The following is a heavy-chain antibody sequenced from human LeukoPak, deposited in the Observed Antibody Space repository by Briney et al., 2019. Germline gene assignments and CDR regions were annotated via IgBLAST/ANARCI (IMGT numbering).Heavy chain of an antibody. V-gene: IGHV3-53*01. CDR2: IHTSGDT. J-gene: IGHJ5*02. CDR1: GLTGSHNY. Sequence: GSLRLSCAASGLTGSHNYVSWVRQAPGKGLEWVSAIHTSGDTCYADSVKGRFTISRDTSKNTLYLQINSLRVEDTAVYYCIVFGDSNHWGRGTLVTVSS. D-gene: IGHD4-17*01. CDR3: IVFGDSNH.